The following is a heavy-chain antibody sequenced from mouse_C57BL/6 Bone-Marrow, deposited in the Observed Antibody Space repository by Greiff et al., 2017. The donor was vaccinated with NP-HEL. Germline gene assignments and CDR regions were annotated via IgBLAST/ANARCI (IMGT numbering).Heavy chain of an antibody. CDR3: ARPLGSSTGAMDY. V-gene: IGHV5-6*01. D-gene: IGHD1-1*01. CDR1: GFTFSSYG. CDR2: ISSGGSYT. J-gene: IGHJ4*01. Sequence: EVHLVESGGDLVKPGGSLKLSCAASGFTFSSYGMSWVRPTPDKRLEWVATISSGGSYTYYPDSVKGRFTISRDNAKNTLYLQMSSLKSEDTAMYYCARPLGSSTGAMDYWGQGTSVTVSS.